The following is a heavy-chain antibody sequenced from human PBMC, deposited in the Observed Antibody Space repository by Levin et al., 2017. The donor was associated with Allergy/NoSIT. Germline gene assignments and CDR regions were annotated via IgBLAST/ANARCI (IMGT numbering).Heavy chain of an antibody. D-gene: IGHD3-3*01. CDR1: GFTFSSYW. V-gene: IGHV3-7*01. Sequence: GESLKISCAASGFTFSSYWMSWVRQAPGKGLEWVANIKQDGSEKYYVDSVKGRFTISRDNAKNSLYLQMNSLRAEDTAVYYCARFREYYDFWSGYHYGMDVWGQGTTVTVSS. CDR3: ARFREYYDFWSGYHYGMDV. CDR2: IKQDGSEK. J-gene: IGHJ6*02.